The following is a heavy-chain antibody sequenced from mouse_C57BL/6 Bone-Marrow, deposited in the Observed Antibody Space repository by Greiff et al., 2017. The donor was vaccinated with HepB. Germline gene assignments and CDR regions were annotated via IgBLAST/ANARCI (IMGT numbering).Heavy chain of an antibody. Sequence: QVQLKQSGAELVKPGASVKLSCKASGYTFTEYTIHWVKQRSGQGLEWIGWFYPGSGSIKYNEKFKDKATLTADKSSSTVYMELSRLTSEDSAVYFCARHEDSYYSNLYWYFDVWGTGTTVTVSS. CDR2: FYPGSGSI. J-gene: IGHJ1*03. D-gene: IGHD2-5*01. CDR1: GYTFTEYT. V-gene: IGHV1-62-2*01. CDR3: ARHEDSYYSNLYWYFDV.